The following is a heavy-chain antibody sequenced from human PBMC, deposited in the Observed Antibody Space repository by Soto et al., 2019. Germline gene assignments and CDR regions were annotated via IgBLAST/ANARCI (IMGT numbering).Heavy chain of an antibody. D-gene: IGHD5-18*01. CDR3: VKDQSLRQLWLDPEAFDI. CDR1: GFTFSSYG. CDR2: ISYDGSKK. Sequence: QVQLVESGGGVVQPGRSLRLSCAASGFTFSSYGMHWVRQAPGKGLEWVAVISYDGSKKYYGDSVKGRFTISRDNSKKTLYLQMNSLRAADTAVYYCVKDQSLRQLWLDPEAFDIWGQGTMVTVSS. J-gene: IGHJ3*02. V-gene: IGHV3-30*18.